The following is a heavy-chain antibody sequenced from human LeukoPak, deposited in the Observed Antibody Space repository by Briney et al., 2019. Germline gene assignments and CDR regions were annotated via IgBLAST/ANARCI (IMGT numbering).Heavy chain of an antibody. V-gene: IGHV3-21*01. Sequence: GGSLRLSCVGSGFSFNTYTMNWVRQAPGKGLEWVSSIVRSSANIYDADSVRGRFTISRDNAKNSLYLQMNNLRAEDTAVYYCVSFYETYWGRGTLVTVSS. CDR1: GFSFNTYT. CDR3: VSFYETY. J-gene: IGHJ4*02. CDR2: IVRSSANI. D-gene: IGHD2-2*01.